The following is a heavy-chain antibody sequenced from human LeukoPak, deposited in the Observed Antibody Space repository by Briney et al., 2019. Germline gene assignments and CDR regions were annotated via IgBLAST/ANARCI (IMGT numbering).Heavy chain of an antibody. CDR3: ARPTAQGSYGYGGFDY. V-gene: IGHV4-39*01. Sequence: PSETLSLTCTVSGGSISSSSYYWGWIRQPPGKGLEWIGSIYYSGSTYYNPSLKSRVTMSVDTSKNQFSLKLSSATAADTAVYYCARPTAQGSYGYGGFDYWGQGTLVTVSS. CDR1: GGSISSSSYY. CDR2: IYYSGST. J-gene: IGHJ4*02. D-gene: IGHD5-18*01.